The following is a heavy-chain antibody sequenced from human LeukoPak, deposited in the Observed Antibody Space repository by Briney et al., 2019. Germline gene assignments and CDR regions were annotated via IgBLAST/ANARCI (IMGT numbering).Heavy chain of an antibody. J-gene: IGHJ4*02. CDR3: ARERTAMVTFDY. CDR1: GFTFSSYS. CDR2: IGSSSSYI. D-gene: IGHD5-18*01. Sequence: PVGSLRLSCAASGFTFSSYSMNWVRQAPGKGLEWVSSIGSSSSYIYYADSVKGRFTISRDNAKNSLYLQMNSLRAEDTAVYYCARERTAMVTFDYWGQGTLVTVSS. V-gene: IGHV3-21*01.